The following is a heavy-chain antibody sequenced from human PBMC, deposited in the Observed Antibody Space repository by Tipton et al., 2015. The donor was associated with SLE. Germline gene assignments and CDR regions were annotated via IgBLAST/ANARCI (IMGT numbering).Heavy chain of an antibody. CDR1: GFTFSSYG. Sequence: LRLSCAASGFTFSSYGMHWVRQAPGKGLEWIGEINHSGSTNYNPSLKSRVTISVDTSKNQFSLKLSSVTAADTAVYYCASRLAVAGYWFDPWGQGTLVTVSS. D-gene: IGHD6-19*01. CDR2: INHSGST. V-gene: IGHV4-34*01. J-gene: IGHJ5*02. CDR3: ASRLAVAGYWFDP.